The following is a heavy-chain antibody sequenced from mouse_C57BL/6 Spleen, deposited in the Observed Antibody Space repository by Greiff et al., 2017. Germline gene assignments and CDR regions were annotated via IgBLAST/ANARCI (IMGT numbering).Heavy chain of an antibody. D-gene: IGHD1-1*01. Sequence: VQLQQSGPVLVKPGASVKMSCKASGYTFTDYYMNWVKQSHGKSLEWIGVINPYNGGTSSNQKFKGKATLTVDKSSSTAYMELNSLTSEDSAVYYCARGVTTVVDWYFDVWGTGTTVTVSS. CDR2: INPYNGGT. V-gene: IGHV1-19*01. J-gene: IGHJ1*03. CDR1: GYTFTDYY. CDR3: ARGVTTVVDWYFDV.